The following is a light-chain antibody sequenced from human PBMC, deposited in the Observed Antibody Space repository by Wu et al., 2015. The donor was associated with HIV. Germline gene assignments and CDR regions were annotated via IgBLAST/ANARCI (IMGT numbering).Light chain of an antibody. J-gene: IGKJ1*01. CDR3: QQYNAWPWT. Sequence: EVVLTQSPGTLSVSPGERATLSCRASQSVSSYLAWYQQKPGQAPRLLIHGASTRVTGVPDRFSGSGSGTEFTLTISSPQSEDVGFYYCQQYNAWPWTFGQGTKV. CDR2: GAS. CDR1: QSVSSY. V-gene: IGKV3-15*01.